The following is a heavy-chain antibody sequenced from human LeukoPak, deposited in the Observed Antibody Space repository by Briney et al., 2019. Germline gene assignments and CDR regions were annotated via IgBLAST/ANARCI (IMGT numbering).Heavy chain of an antibody. CDR3: ARVNPLVAPGALDI. CDR2: IKQDGSAK. D-gene: IGHD5-12*01. J-gene: IGHJ3*02. CDR1: AFIFSGHW. Sequence: PGGSLRLSCEGSAFIFSGHWMTWVRQAPGKGLAWVANIKQDGSAKYYMDSVKGRFAISRDNAKNSLYLRMNSLGAEDTAVYYCARVNPLVAPGALDIWGQGTMVAVSS. V-gene: IGHV3-7*01.